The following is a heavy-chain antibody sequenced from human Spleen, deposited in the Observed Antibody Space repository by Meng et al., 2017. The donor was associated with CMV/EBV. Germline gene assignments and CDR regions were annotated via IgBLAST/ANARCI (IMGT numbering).Heavy chain of an antibody. CDR3: VGHEGGPREGVRLV. J-gene: IGHJ4*02. CDR2: MWLDGTER. V-gene: IGHV3-33*08. CDR1: EVSFRGYD. D-gene: IGHD3-10*01. Sequence: GESLKISCVDSEVSFRGYDMNWVRQAPGKGLEWVAFMWLDGTERYNGNIVKGRFSGSRDKSKNTVFLQLSSLRVEDTAVYYCVGHEGGPREGVRLVWGQGTLVTVSS.